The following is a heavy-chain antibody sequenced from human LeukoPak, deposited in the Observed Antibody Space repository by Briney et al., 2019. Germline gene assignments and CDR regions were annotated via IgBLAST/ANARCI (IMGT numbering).Heavy chain of an antibody. CDR3: AKYGSVGATITLYTHEDY. CDR2: ISGSGSGGST. D-gene: IGHD1-26*01. V-gene: IGHV3-23*01. Sequence: GGSLRLSCAASGFTFSTSAMSWVRQAPGKGLEWVSNISGSGSGGSTYYADSVKGRFTISRDNSKNTLYLQMNSLRAEDTAVYYCAKYGSVGATITLYTHEDYWGQGTLVTVSS. CDR1: GFTFSTSA. J-gene: IGHJ4*02.